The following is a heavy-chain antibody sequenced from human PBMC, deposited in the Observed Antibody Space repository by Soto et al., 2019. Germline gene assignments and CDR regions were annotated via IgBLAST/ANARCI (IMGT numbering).Heavy chain of an antibody. J-gene: IGHJ4*02. CDR3: ARRKMTDYGDPGDLDY. V-gene: IGHV4-39*01. CDR2: IYYSGST. D-gene: IGHD4-17*01. Sequence: SETLSLTCTVSGGSISSSSYYWGWIRQPPGKGLEWIGSIYYSGSTYYNPSLKSRVTISVDTSKNQFSLKLSSVTAADTAVYYCARRKMTDYGDPGDLDYWGQGTLVTVSS. CDR1: GGSISSSSYY.